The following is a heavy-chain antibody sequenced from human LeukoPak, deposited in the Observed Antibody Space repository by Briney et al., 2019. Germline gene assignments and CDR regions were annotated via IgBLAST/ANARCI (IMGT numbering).Heavy chain of an antibody. CDR2: ISTSGSTI. V-gene: IGHV3-11*01. D-gene: IGHD3-10*01. J-gene: IGHJ4*02. CDR1: GFTFSDYY. Sequence: GGSLRLSCAASGFTFSDYYMSWIRQAPGKGLEWVSYISTSGSTIYYADSVKGRFTISRDNAKNSLSLHMNGLRAEDTAVYYCARHAGSYYFDYWGQGTPVTVSS. CDR3: ARHAGSYYFDY.